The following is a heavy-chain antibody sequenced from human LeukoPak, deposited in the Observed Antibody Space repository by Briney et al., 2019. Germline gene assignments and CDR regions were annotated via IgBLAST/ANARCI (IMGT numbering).Heavy chain of an antibody. CDR1: GSSFTSYW. J-gene: IGHJ3*02. CDR2: IYPGDSDT. V-gene: IGHV5-51*01. CDR3: ASGGYYYDTRPDAFDI. Sequence: GESLKISCQGSGSSFTSYWIGWARTLPGKGLEWMGIIYPGDSDTRYSPSFQGQVTISADKSISTAYLQWSSLKASDTAMYCCASGGYYYDTRPDAFDIWGQGTMVTVSS. D-gene: IGHD3-22*01.